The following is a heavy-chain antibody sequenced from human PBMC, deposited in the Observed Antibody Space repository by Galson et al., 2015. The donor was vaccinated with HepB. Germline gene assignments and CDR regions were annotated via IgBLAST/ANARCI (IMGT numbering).Heavy chain of an antibody. J-gene: IGHJ4*02. Sequence: SLRLSCAASGFTFDDYAMHWVRQAPGKGLEWVSLISWDGGSTYYADSVKGRFTISRDNSKNSLYLQMNSLRAEDTALYYCAKGEYYYDSSGYYYGGGFDYWGQGTLVTVSS. CDR1: GFTFDDYA. CDR3: AKGEYYYDSSGYYYGGGFDY. CDR2: ISWDGGST. V-gene: IGHV3-43D*03. D-gene: IGHD3-22*01.